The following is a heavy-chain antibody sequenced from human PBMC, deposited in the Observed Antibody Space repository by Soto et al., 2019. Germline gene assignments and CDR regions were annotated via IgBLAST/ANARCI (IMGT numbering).Heavy chain of an antibody. D-gene: IGHD3-16*02. J-gene: IGHJ4*02. CDR3: AYHFGELSAFDY. CDR2: IIPILGIA. CDR1: GGTFSSYT. V-gene: IGHV1-69*02. Sequence: QVQLVQSGAEVKKPGSSVKVSCKASGGTFSSYTISWVRQAPGQGLEWMGRIIPILGIANYAQKFQGRVTITADKSTSTAYMELSSLRSEDTAVYYWAYHFGELSAFDYWGQGTLVTVSS.